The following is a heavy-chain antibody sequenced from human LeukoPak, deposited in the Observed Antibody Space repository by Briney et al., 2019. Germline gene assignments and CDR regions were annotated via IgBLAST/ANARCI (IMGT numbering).Heavy chain of an antibody. CDR3: AERGVGPTTDAFDI. V-gene: IGHV4-39*07. Sequence: PSETLSLTCSVSGGSVSSSNFYWGWVRQAPGKGLEWIGSFYFSGSSFHNPSLKSRVLMSGDESKNHLSLKLRSVTAADTAVYYCAERGVGPTTDAFDIWGRGTMVTVSS. CDR2: FYFSGSS. D-gene: IGHD1-26*01. J-gene: IGHJ3*02. CDR1: GGSVSSSNFY.